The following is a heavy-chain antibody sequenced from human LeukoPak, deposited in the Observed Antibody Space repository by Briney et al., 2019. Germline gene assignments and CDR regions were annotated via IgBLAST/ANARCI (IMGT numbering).Heavy chain of an antibody. V-gene: IGHV4-59*11. J-gene: IGHJ6*03. CDR2: IYYSGST. CDR1: GGSMSSHY. D-gene: IGHD2/OR15-2a*01. CDR3: ARCHSGNRRGYDMDV. Sequence: SETLSLICTVCGGSMSSHYWSWIRQPPGKGLEWNGYIYYSGSTNYNPSLKGRVTISVDTSKHQFSLKLSSVTAADRAVYYCARCHSGNRRGYDMDVCGKGTTVTVSS.